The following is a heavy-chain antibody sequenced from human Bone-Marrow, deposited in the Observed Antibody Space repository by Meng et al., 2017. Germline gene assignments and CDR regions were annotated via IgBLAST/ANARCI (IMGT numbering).Heavy chain of an antibody. Sequence: QVQLPQWRAGLLKPSETLSLTCAVSGGSFSGYYWTWIRPPPGKGLEWIGEINHSGSSNYNPSLKSRVTLSADTPERQFSLKLSSVTAADTAVYYCARGRRIVGATFRLFDYWGQGTLVTVSS. CDR2: INHSGSS. V-gene: IGHV4-34*01. CDR1: GGSFSGYY. CDR3: ARGRRIVGATFRLFDY. D-gene: IGHD1-26*01. J-gene: IGHJ4*02.